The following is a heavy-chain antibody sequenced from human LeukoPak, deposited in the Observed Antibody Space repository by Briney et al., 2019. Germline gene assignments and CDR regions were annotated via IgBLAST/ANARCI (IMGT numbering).Heavy chain of an antibody. CDR1: GYTFTSYY. CDR3: ARRVYYYYMDV. J-gene: IGHJ6*03. Sequence: GASVKVSCKASGYTFTSYYMHWVRQSPGQGLEWMGIINPSGGSTSYAQKFQGRVTMTRDMSTSTAYMELSRLRSDDTAVYYCARRVYYYYMDVWGKGTTVTVSS. CDR2: INPSGGST. V-gene: IGHV1-46*01.